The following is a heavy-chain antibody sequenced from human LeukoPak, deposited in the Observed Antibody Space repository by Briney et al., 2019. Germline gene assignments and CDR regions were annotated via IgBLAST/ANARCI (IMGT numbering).Heavy chain of an antibody. CDR2: NYSGGST. CDR1: GFTFTNFD. V-gene: IGHV3-66*01. D-gene: IGHD1-26*01. J-gene: IGHJ4*02. CDR3: ARGNSGYLDC. Sequence: GGSLRLFCAACGFTFTNFDMHWVRQAPGKGLECVSVNYSGGSTYYADSVKGRFTISRDDSKNTLYLQMNGLRAEDPAVYYCARGNSGYLDCWGQGTLVTVSS.